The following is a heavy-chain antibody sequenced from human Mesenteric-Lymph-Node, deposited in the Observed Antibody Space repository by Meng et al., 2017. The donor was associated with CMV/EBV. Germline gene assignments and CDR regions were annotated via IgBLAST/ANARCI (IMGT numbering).Heavy chain of an antibody. J-gene: IGHJ5*02. CDR1: AYNFLSYG. CDR2: ISAYNRKT. Sequence: SCEASAYNFLSYGIGWVRQAPGQGLEWMGWISAYNRKTNYAQNFQGRVTMTTDASTSTAYMELRSLRPDDTAVYYCATVAQFRLLEHWGHGTLVTVSS. V-gene: IGHV1-18*01. D-gene: IGHD4-11*01. CDR3: ATVAQFRLLEH.